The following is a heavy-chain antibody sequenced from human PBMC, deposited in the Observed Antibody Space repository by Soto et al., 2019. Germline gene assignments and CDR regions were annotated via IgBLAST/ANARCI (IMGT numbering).Heavy chain of an antibody. CDR2: ISGSGGST. CDR1: GFTFSSYA. V-gene: IGHV3-23*01. CDR3: AKDSEPLGLDYGGNSVDY. Sequence: PGGSLRLSFAASGFTFSSYAMSWVRQAPGKGLDWVSAISGSGGSTYYADSVKGRFTISRDNSKNTLYLQMNSLRAEDTAVYYCAKDSEPLGLDYGGNSVDYWGQGTLVTVSS. J-gene: IGHJ4*02. D-gene: IGHD4-17*01.